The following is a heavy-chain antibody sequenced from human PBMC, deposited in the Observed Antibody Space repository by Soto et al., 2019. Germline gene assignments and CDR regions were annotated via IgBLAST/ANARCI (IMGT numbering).Heavy chain of an antibody. CDR3: ARSYGSGSYPGYYYGMDV. CDR1: GGTFSSYT. D-gene: IGHD3-10*01. V-gene: IGHV1-69*02. J-gene: IGHJ6*02. CDR2: IIPILGIA. Sequence: ASVKVSCKASGGTFSSYTISWVRQAPGQGLEWMGRIIPILGIANYAQKFQGRVTITADKSTSTAYMELSSLRSEDTAVYYCARSYGSGSYPGYYYGMDVWGQGTTVTVSS.